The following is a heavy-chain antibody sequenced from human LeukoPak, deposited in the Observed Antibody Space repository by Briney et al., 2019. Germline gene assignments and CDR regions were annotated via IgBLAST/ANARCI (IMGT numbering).Heavy chain of an antibody. Sequence: PSETLSLTCAVPGGSISSSSGNCWTWVRQPPGKGLEWIGEIYHGGSTNYNPSLKSRVTMLLDKSKNQFSLKLSSVTAADTAVYYCATARSGYYFRYFQHWGQGTLVTVSS. V-gene: IGHV4-4*02. CDR3: ATARSGYYFRYFQH. CDR1: GGSISSSSGNC. CDR2: IYHGGST. D-gene: IGHD3-22*01. J-gene: IGHJ1*01.